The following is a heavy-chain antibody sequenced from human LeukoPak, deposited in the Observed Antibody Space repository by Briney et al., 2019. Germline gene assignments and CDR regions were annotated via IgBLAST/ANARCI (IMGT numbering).Heavy chain of an antibody. Sequence: SETLPLTCTVSGGSISSGGYYWSWIRQHPGKGLEWIGYIYYSGSTYYNPSLKSRVTISVDTSKNQFSLKLSSVTAADTAVYYCARVPNPPYDSSGYYVDYWGQGTLVTVSS. CDR2: IYYSGST. CDR3: ARVPNPPYDSSGYYVDY. V-gene: IGHV4-31*03. CDR1: GGSISSGGYY. D-gene: IGHD3-22*01. J-gene: IGHJ4*02.